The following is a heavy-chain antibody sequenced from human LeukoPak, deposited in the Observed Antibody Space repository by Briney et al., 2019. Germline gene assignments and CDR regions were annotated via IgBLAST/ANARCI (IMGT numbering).Heavy chain of an antibody. D-gene: IGHD4-17*01. V-gene: IGHV4-38-2*02. J-gene: IGHJ4*02. CDR3: ARRDGDYPRFDY. CDR2: INHSGST. Sequence: SETLSLTCTVSGYSISSGYYWGWLRQQPGKGLEWIGEINHSGSTNYNPSLKSRVTISVDTSKNQFSLKLSSVTAADTAVYYCARRDGDYPRFDYWGQGTLVTVSS. CDR1: GYSISSGYY.